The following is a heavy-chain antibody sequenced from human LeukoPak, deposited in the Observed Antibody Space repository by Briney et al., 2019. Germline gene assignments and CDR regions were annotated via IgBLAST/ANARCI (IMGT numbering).Heavy chain of an antibody. V-gene: IGHV3-20*04. CDR2: INWNGGST. CDR3: ARANYYDSSGYPVPFDP. J-gene: IGHJ5*02. CDR1: GCTFDDYG. Sequence: GGSLRLSCASSGCTFDDYGMSWVRQAPGKGLEWVSGINWNGGSTGYADSVKGRFTISRDNAKNSLYLQMNSLRAEDTALYYCARANYYDSSGYPVPFDPWGQGSLVTVSS. D-gene: IGHD3-22*01.